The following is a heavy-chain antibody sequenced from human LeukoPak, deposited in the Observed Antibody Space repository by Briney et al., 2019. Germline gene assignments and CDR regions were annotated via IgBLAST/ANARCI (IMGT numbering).Heavy chain of an antibody. CDR3: ARAGGGWSFDY. CDR1: GASISTYY. Sequence: SETLSLTCTVSGASISTYYWSWIRQPPGKGLEWIGYLFFGGSTNYNPSLRSRVTISSDTSKNQLSLKLTSVTAADTAVYYCARAGGGWSFDYLGQGTLVTVSS. D-gene: IGHD2-15*01. CDR2: LFFGGST. J-gene: IGHJ4*02. V-gene: IGHV4-59*01.